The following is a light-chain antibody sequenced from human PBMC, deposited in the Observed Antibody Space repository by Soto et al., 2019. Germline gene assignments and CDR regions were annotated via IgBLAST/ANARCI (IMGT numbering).Light chain of an antibody. V-gene: IGLV1-44*01. Sequence: QSVLTQPPSASGTPGQRVTISCSGSNSNIGSNTVNWYQQLPGTAPKLLIYYDNLRPSGVPDRLSGSKSGTSASLAISGLQSDDEADYYCAAWDDSLNGRVFGTGTKLTVL. J-gene: IGLJ1*01. CDR1: NSNIGSNT. CDR2: YDN. CDR3: AAWDDSLNGRV.